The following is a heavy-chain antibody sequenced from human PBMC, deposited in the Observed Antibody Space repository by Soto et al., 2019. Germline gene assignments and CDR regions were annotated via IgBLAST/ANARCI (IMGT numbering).Heavy chain of an antibody. Sequence: ELQLVESGGGLVQPGGSLRLSCVASGFSFSTYWMHWVRQAPGKGLVWVSRINTAGTTTPYADSVTGRFTISRDNAKNTLYLQTNSLRAEDTAVYYCARGGGDYGDYLDYWGQGALVTVSS. D-gene: IGHD4-17*01. J-gene: IGHJ4*02. CDR2: INTAGTTT. V-gene: IGHV3-74*01. CDR3: ARGGGDYGDYLDY. CDR1: GFSFSTYW.